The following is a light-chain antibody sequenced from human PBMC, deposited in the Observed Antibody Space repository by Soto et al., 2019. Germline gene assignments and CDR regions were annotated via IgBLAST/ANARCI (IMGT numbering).Light chain of an antibody. CDR1: QTISNTY. CDR3: QQYGSPPRT. Sequence: EIVLTQSPGTLSLSPGKTATLSCRASQTISNTYLAWYQQKPGQAPRLLIYGASTRATGIPGRFSGSGSGTDFTLTVNRLEPEDFAVYYCQQYGSPPRTFGQGTKVEI. CDR2: GAS. V-gene: IGKV3-20*01. J-gene: IGKJ1*01.